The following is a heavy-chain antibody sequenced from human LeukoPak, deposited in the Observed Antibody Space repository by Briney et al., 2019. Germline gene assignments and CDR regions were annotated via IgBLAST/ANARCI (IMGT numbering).Heavy chain of an antibody. CDR2: ISYDGSNK. V-gene: IGHV3-30-3*01. J-gene: IGHJ4*02. CDR1: GFTFSSYA. CDR3: ARGSRTQYYFDY. Sequence: GGSLRLSCAASGFTFSSYAMHWVRQAPGKGLEWVAVISYDGSNKYYADFVKGRFTISRDNSKNTLYLQMNSLRAEDTAVYYCARGSRTQYYFDYWGQGTLVTVSS. D-gene: IGHD3-10*01.